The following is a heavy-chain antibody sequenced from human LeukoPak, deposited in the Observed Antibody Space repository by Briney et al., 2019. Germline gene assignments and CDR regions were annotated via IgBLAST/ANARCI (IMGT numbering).Heavy chain of an antibody. J-gene: IGHJ5*02. Sequence: PGGSLRLSCAASGFTFSSYGMHWVRQAPGKGLEWVAFIRYAGSNKYYAHSVKGRFPISRDNSKNTLYLQMNSLRAEDTAVYYCAKDLDMVVVPAATNWFDPWGQGTLVTVSS. V-gene: IGHV3-30*02. D-gene: IGHD2-2*01. CDR3: AKDLDMVVVPAATNWFDP. CDR1: GFTFSSYG. CDR2: IRYAGSNK.